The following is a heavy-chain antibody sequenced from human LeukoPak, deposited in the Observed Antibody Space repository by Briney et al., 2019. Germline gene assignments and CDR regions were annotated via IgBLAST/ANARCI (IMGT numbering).Heavy chain of an antibody. V-gene: IGHV3-7*01. D-gene: IGHD2-2*01. CDR3: ARGPNFHQPRGYAY. J-gene: IGHJ4*02. CDR2: IKQDGSEK. CDR1: GFTFSSYW. Sequence: GGSLRLSCAASGFTFSSYWMSWVRQAPGKGLEWVANIKQDGSEKYYVDYVKGRFTISRDNAKNSLYMQMNSLRAEDTAVYYCARGPNFHQPRGYAYWGQGTLVTVSS.